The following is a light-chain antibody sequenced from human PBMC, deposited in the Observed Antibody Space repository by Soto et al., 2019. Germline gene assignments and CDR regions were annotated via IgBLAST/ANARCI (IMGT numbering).Light chain of an antibody. CDR3: QQRGNWPS. Sequence: EIVMTQSPATLSVSPGDRATLSCRASQSVTSNLAWYQQKPGQAPRLLIYDASNRATGIPARFSGSGSGTDFTLTISRLEPEDFAFYYCQQRGNWPSFGGGTKVEIK. CDR1: QSVTSN. CDR2: DAS. V-gene: IGKV3-11*01. J-gene: IGKJ4*01.